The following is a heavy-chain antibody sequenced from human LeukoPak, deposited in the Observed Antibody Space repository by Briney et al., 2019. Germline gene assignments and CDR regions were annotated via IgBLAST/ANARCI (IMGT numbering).Heavy chain of an antibody. CDR2: IYPRDGST. D-gene: IGHD3-10*01. Sequence: ASVKVSCKASGYSFTSNYIHWVRQAPGQGLEWMGMIYPRDGSTSYAQKFQGRVTVTRDTSTSTVHMELSGLRSDDTAVYYCARGGVDYYYYYGMDVWGQGTTVTVSS. J-gene: IGHJ6*02. V-gene: IGHV1-46*01. CDR3: ARGGVDYYYYYGMDV. CDR1: GYSFTSNY.